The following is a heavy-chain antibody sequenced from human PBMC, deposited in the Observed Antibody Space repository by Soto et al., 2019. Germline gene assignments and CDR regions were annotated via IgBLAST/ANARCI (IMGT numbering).Heavy chain of an antibody. CDR1: GFTFSSYA. CDR2: ISGSGGST. Sequence: EVQLLESGGGLVQPGGSLRLSCAASGFTFSSYAMSWVRQAPGKGLEWVSAISGSGGSTYYADSVKGRFTISRDNAKNTLYVQMNSLRAEDTAVYYCAKDHVDTAMGDYYGMDVWGQGTTVTVSS. V-gene: IGHV3-23*01. J-gene: IGHJ6*02. CDR3: AKDHVDTAMGDYYGMDV. D-gene: IGHD5-18*01.